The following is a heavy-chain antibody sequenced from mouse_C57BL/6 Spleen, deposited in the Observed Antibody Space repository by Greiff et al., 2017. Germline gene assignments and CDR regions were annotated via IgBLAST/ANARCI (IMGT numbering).Heavy chain of an antibody. J-gene: IGHJ2*01. D-gene: IGHD4-1*01. CDR3: ARERELGHFDY. Sequence: QVQLQQPGAELVKPGASVKLSCKASGYTFTSYWMHWVKQRPGQGLEWIGMIHPNSGSTNYTEKFKSKATLTVDKSSSTAYMQSSSLTAEDSAVYDCARERELGHFDYWGQGTTLTVSS. CDR1: GYTFTSYW. V-gene: IGHV1-64*01. CDR2: IHPNSGST.